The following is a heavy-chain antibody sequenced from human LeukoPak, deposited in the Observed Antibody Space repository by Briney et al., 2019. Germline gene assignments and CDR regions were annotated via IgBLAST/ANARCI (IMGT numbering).Heavy chain of an antibody. CDR2: INPSGGST. V-gene: IGHV1-46*01. D-gene: IGHD6-13*01. CDR1: GYTFTTYY. Sequence: ASVTVSCKASGYTFTTYYMHWVRQAPGQGLEWVGIINPSGGSTSYAQKFQGRVTMTRDMSTSTVYMELSSLRSEDTAVYYCARGNRGVAAAGDYFDYWGQGTLVTVSS. CDR3: ARGNRGVAAAGDYFDY. J-gene: IGHJ4*02.